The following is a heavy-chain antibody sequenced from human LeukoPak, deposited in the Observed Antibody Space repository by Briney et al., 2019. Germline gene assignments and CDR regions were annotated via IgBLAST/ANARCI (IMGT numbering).Heavy chain of an antibody. D-gene: IGHD6-19*01. CDR1: GGSISSYY. CDR2: IYTSGST. Sequence: SETLSLTCTVSGGSISSYYWSWIRQPAGKGLEWIGRIYTSGSTNYNPSLKSRVTMSVDTSKNQFSLKLSSVPAADTAVDYCAGVGTGNSSGPVDYRGQGTLVTVSS. V-gene: IGHV4-4*07. J-gene: IGHJ4*02. CDR3: AGVGTGNSSGPVDY.